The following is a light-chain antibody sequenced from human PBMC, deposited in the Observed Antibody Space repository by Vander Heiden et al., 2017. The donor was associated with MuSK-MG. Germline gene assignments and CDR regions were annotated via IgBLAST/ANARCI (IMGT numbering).Light chain of an antibody. CDR1: QDINNY. CDR2: DAS. J-gene: IGKJ4*01. CDR3: LQDDHVRHT. V-gene: IGKV1-33*01. Sequence: DMQMTQCASSLSASVGDRVTITCQASQDINNYLNWYEQKPGKAPKLLISDASELATVVPSRFSGSGSGTEYTFTISSLQPEDIATYYCLQDDHVRHTFGGGTTVEI.